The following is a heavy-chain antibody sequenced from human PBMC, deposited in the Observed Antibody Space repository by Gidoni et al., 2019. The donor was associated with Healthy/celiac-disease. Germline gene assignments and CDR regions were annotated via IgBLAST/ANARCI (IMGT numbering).Heavy chain of an antibody. CDR3: AGGKRARRYPFDY. CDR2: INHNGRT. CDR1: GGSFSGYY. Sequence: QVQLPQLGVGLLKPSETLSLTCAVDGGSFSGYYWSWNRQPPGKGLEWIGEINHNGRTNSNPAHKRRVTLTLDTSKNLFSLKLSSVTAAGTAVYYCAGGKRARRYPFDYWGQGTLVTVSS. V-gene: IGHV4-34*01. J-gene: IGHJ4*02. D-gene: IGHD6-6*01.